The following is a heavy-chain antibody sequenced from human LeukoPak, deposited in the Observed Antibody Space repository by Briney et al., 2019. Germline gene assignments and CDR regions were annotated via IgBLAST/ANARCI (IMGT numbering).Heavy chain of an antibody. D-gene: IGHD1-26*01. Sequence: GGSLRLSCAASGFTFSGYPIHWVRQAPGKGLEWVAVISYDGSNKYYADPVKGRFTISRDNSRNILYLQMNSLRAEDTAIYYCAKDFGGSDYDWYFDLWGRGTVVTVSS. CDR1: GFTFSGYP. CDR3: AKDFGGSDYDWYFDL. CDR2: ISYDGSNK. J-gene: IGHJ2*01. V-gene: IGHV3-30-3*02.